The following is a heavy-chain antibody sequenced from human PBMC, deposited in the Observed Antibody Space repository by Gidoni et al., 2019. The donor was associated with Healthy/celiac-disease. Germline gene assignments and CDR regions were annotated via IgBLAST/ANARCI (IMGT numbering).Heavy chain of an antibody. Sequence: EVQLVESGGGLVQPGGSLRLSCAASGFTFSSYSMNWVRQAPGKGLEWVSYISSSSSTIYYADSVKGRFTISRDNAKNSLYLQMNSLRAKDTAVYYCAGSIAAAGYNWFDPWGQGTLVTVSS. CDR2: ISSSSSTI. CDR1: GFTFSSYS. J-gene: IGHJ5*02. CDR3: AGSIAAAGYNWFDP. V-gene: IGHV3-48*04. D-gene: IGHD6-13*01.